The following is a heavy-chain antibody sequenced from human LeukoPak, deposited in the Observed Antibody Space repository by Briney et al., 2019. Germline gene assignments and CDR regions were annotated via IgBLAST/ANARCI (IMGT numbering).Heavy chain of an antibody. D-gene: IGHD3-9*01. CDR2: IIPIFGTA. V-gene: IGHV1-69*05. J-gene: IGHJ4*02. CDR1: GGTFSSYA. CDR3: ARSYYDILTGFDY. Sequence: SVKVSCKASGGTFSSYAISWVRQAPGQGLEWMGRIIPIFGTANYAQKFQGRVTITTDESTSTAYMELSSLISEDTAVYYCARSYYDILTGFDYWGQGTLVTVSS.